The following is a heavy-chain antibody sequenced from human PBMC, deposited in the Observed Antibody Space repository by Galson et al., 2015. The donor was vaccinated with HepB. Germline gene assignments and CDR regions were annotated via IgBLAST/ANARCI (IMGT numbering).Heavy chain of an antibody. Sequence: TLSLTCTVSGGSISSGSYYWSWIRQPAGTGLEWIGRIYTSGSTNYNPSLKSRVTISVDTSKNQFSLKLSSVTAADTAVYYCARVEHSSSWGGDWFDPWGQGPWSPSPQ. CDR1: GGSISSGSYY. J-gene: IGHJ5*02. D-gene: IGHD6-13*01. CDR2: IYTSGST. CDR3: ARVEHSSSWGGDWFDP. V-gene: IGHV4-61*02.